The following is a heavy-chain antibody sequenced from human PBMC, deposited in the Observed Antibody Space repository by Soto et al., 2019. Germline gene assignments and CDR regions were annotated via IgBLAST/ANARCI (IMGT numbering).Heavy chain of an antibody. CDR1: GFTFSTYS. D-gene: IGHD1-26*01. CDR3: AKDGTPNRSSSYRDFDM. Sequence: EVQLVESGGGLVQPGGSLRLSCAASGFTFSTYSRNWVRQAPGKGLEWVSYISSSSSIIYYADSVKGRFTISRDNAKNSLYLQMNSLREEDTAVYYCAKDGTPNRSSSYRDFDMWGQGTMVTVSS. V-gene: IGHV3-48*02. CDR2: ISSSSSII. J-gene: IGHJ3*02.